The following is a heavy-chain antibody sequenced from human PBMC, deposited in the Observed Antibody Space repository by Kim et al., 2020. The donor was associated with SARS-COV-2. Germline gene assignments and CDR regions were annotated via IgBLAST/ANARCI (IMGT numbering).Heavy chain of an antibody. J-gene: IGHJ6*03. Sequence: PSLKSRVTRSVDTSKNQFSLKLSSVTAADTAVYYCARGDGGKYYYYYMDVWGKGTTVTVSS. CDR3: ARGDGGKYYYYYMDV. V-gene: IGHV4-59*09.